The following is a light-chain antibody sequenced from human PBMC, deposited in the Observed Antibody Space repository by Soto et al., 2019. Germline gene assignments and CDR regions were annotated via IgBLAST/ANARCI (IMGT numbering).Light chain of an antibody. CDR2: AAS. CDR3: QKYNSAPPT. Sequence: DIQMTQSPSSLSASVGDRVTITCRASQGIIDYLAWYQQKPGKAPKLLIYAASTLQSGVPSRFSARGAGTDFTLTISSLQPEDVATYYCQKYNSAPPTFGQGTKVEIK. V-gene: IGKV1-27*01. CDR1: QGIIDY. J-gene: IGKJ1*01.